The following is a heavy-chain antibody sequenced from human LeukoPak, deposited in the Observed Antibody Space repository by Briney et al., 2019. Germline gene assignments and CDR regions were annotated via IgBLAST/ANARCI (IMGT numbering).Heavy chain of an antibody. CDR3: ARGYYYDSSGYLRAFDS. J-gene: IGHJ3*02. CDR1: GGTFSSYA. D-gene: IGHD3-22*01. CDR2: IIPIFGTA. Sequence: ASVKVSCKASGGTFSSYAISWVRQAPGQGLEWMGGIIPIFGTANDAQKFQGRVTITADKSTSTAYMELSSLRSEDTAVYYCARGYYYDSSGYLRAFDSWGQGTMVTVSS. V-gene: IGHV1-69*06.